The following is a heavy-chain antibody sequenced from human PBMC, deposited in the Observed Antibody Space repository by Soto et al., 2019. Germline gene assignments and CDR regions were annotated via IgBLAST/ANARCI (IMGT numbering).Heavy chain of an antibody. D-gene: IGHD3-22*01. CDR2: IYYSGST. V-gene: IGHV4-30-4*08. Sequence: SETLSLTCTFSGGSISTSSYYWGWIRQPPGKGLEWIGYIYYSGSTYYNPSLKSRVTISVDTSKNQFSLKLSSVTAADTAVYYCARDATYYYDSSGYYRGEPRHAFDIWGQGTMVTVSS. J-gene: IGHJ3*02. CDR3: ARDATYYYDSSGYYRGEPRHAFDI. CDR1: GGSISTSSYY.